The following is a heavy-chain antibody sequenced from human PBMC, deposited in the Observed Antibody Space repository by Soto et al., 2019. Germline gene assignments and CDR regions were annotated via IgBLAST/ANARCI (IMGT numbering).Heavy chain of an antibody. J-gene: IGHJ4*02. D-gene: IGHD4-17*01. Sequence: EVQLLESGGGLVQPGGSLRLSCTASGFTFSSYAMSWVRQAPGKGLEWVSAISGSGGSTYYADSVKGRFTISRDNSKNTLYLQMNSLRAEDTAVYYCAKGFPKSTVTTYFFDYWGQGTLVTVSS. V-gene: IGHV3-23*01. CDR3: AKGFPKSTVTTYFFDY. CDR1: GFTFSSYA. CDR2: ISGSGGST.